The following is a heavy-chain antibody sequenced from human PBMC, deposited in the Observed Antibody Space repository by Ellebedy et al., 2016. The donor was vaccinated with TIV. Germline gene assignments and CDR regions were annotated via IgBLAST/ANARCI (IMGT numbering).Heavy chain of an antibody. Sequence: SQTLSLTCAISGDSVSSNSAAWNWIRQSPSRGLEWLGRTYYRSKWYNDYAVSVKSRITINPDTSKNQFSLQLNSVTPEDTAVYYCARDQEYYGSGSYYNHLDYWGQGTLVTVSS. CDR1: GDSVSSNSAA. J-gene: IGHJ4*02. D-gene: IGHD3-10*01. CDR2: TYYRSKWYN. CDR3: ARDQEYYGSGSYYNHLDY. V-gene: IGHV6-1*01.